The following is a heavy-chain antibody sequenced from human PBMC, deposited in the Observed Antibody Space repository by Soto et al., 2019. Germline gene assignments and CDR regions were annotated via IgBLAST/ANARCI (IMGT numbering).Heavy chain of an antibody. V-gene: IGHV4-4*02. D-gene: IGHD2-2*01. CDR2: IYHSGST. CDR1: GGSISSSNW. Sequence: PSETLSLTCAVSGGSISSSNWWSWVRQPPGRGLEWIGEIYHSGSTNYNPPLKSRVTMSVDTSKNQFSLKLSSVTAADTAVYYCARGGEVYCSSTSCSIYDYGMDVWGQGTTVTVSS. CDR3: ARGGEVYCSSTSCSIYDYGMDV. J-gene: IGHJ6*02.